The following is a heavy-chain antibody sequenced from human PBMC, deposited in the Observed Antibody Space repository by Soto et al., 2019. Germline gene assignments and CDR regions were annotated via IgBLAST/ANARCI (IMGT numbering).Heavy chain of an antibody. CDR2: ISGSGGST. J-gene: IGHJ6*02. D-gene: IGHD6-19*01. CDR3: AKDKQWLNYYSYGMDV. V-gene: IGHV3-23*01. CDR1: GFTFSSYA. Sequence: EVQLLESGGGLVQPGGSLRLSCAASGFTFSSYAMSWVRQAPGKGLECVSAISGSGGSTYYADSVKGRFTISRDNFKNTLYLQMNSLRAEDTAVYYCAKDKQWLNYYSYGMDVWGQGTTVTVSS.